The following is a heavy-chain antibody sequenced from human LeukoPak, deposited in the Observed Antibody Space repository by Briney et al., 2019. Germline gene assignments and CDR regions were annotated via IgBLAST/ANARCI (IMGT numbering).Heavy chain of an antibody. CDR1: GFTLSSYA. V-gene: IGHV3-23*01. Sequence: GGSLRLSCAHSGFTLSSYAMSGVPQAPGEGREWVSPICGSGGSTYYADSVKGRFTISRDNSKNTLYLQMSSLRAEDTAVYYCAKLSMGYDSSGYYYDFDYWGQGTLVTVSS. CDR2: ICGSGGST. J-gene: IGHJ4*02. CDR3: AKLSMGYDSSGYYYDFDY. D-gene: IGHD3-22*01.